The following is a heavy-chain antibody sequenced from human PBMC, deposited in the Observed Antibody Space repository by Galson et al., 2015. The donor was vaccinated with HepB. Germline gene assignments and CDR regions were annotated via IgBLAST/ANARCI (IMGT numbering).Heavy chain of an antibody. CDR1: GFTFSSYN. V-gene: IGHV3-30*18. CDR2: ISYNGNNK. Sequence: SLRLSCAASGFTFSSYNMNWVRQAPGKGLEWVSVISYNGNNKYYADSVKGRFTISRDNAKNSLYLQMNSLRAEDTAVYYCAKDVYSSLAPTGWFDPWGQGTLVTVSS. CDR3: AKDVYSSLAPTGWFDP. D-gene: IGHD6-6*01. J-gene: IGHJ5*02.